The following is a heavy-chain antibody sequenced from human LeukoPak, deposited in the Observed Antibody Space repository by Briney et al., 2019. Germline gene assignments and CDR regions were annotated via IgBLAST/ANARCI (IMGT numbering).Heavy chain of an antibody. Sequence: ASVKVSCKASGYTFTGYYMHWVRQAPGQGLEWMGWINPNSGGTNYAQKFQGRVTMTRDTSISTAYMELSRLRSDDTAVYYCARVAYGEEGSRYFDYWGQGTLVTVSS. CDR3: ARVAYGEEGSRYFDY. J-gene: IGHJ4*02. CDR1: GYTFTGYY. V-gene: IGHV1-2*02. CDR2: INPNSGGT. D-gene: IGHD3-16*01.